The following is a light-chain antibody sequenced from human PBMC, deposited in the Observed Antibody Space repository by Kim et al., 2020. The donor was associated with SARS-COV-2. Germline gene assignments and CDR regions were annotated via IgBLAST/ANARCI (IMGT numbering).Light chain of an antibody. J-gene: IGLJ3*02. CDR1: SSDIGAYNY. Sequence: QSALTQPASVSGSPGQSITISCTGTSSDIGAYNYVSWCQQHPGKAPKVIIFEVTKRPSGVSNRFSGSKSANTASLTISGLQAEDDADYYCTSYTSGNAWVFGGGTKVTVL. CDR2: EVT. V-gene: IGLV2-14*01. CDR3: TSYTSGNAWV.